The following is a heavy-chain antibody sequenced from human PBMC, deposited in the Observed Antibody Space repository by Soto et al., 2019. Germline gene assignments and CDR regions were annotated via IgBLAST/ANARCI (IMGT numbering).Heavy chain of an antibody. CDR1: GGSMGGYY. Sequence: SETLSLTCTVSGGSMGGYYWDWIRQSPGKGLEWIGNIYYSGFTLYNLSLKSRVTISVDTSKNQFSLKLRSVTAADTAVYYCARHPAAGPRFDTWGQGTLVTVS. V-gene: IGHV4-39*01. D-gene: IGHD6-13*01. CDR2: IYYSGFT. J-gene: IGHJ5*02. CDR3: ARHPAAGPRFDT.